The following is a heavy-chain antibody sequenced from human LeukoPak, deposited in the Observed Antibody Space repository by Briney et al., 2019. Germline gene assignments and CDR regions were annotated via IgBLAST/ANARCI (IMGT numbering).Heavy chain of an antibody. J-gene: IGHJ4*02. CDR3: ARGGLLRSFDY. CDR2: IYYSGST. V-gene: IGHV4-61*01. CDR1: GGSVSSGSYY. Sequence: SETLSLTCTVSGGSVSSGSYYRSWIRQPPGKGLEWIGYIYYSGSTNYNPSLKSRVTISVDTSKNQFSLKLSSVTAADTAVYYCARGGLLRSFDYWGQGTLVTVSS. D-gene: IGHD1-14*01.